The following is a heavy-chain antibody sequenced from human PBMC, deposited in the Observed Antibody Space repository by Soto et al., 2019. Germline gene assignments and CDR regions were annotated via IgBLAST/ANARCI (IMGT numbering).Heavy chain of an antibody. V-gene: IGHV4-34*01. J-gene: IGHJ6*03. D-gene: IGHD2-2*01. CDR1: GGSFSGYY. CDR3: ARAQTDCSSTSCFSSDYYYYMDV. Sequence: SETLSLTCAVYGGSFSGYYWSWIRQPPGKGLEWIGEINHSGSTNYNPSLKSRVTISVDTSKNQFSLKLSSVTAADTAVYYCARAQTDCSSTSCFSSDYYYYMDVWGKGTTVTVSS. CDR2: INHSGST.